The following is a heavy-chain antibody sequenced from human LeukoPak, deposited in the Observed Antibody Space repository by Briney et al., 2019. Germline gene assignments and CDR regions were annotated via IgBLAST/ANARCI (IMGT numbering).Heavy chain of an antibody. Sequence: GASVKVSCKASGGTFTSYAISWVRQAPGQGLEWMGGIIPIFGTANYAQKFQGRVTITADESTSTAYMELSSLRSEDTAVYYCARLYHSVVPAALDYWGQGTLVTVSS. V-gene: IGHV1-69*13. D-gene: IGHD2-2*01. CDR3: ARLYHSVVPAALDY. CDR1: GGTFTSYA. CDR2: IIPIFGTA. J-gene: IGHJ4*02.